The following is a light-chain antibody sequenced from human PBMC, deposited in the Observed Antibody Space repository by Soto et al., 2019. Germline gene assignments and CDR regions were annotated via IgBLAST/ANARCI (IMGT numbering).Light chain of an antibody. CDR2: AAS. Sequence: DIQMTQSPSSLSASVGDRVTITCRASQSISSYLNWYQQKPGKAPKLLIYAASSLQSGLPSRFSGSGSGTDFTLTISSLQPEDFATYYCQQSYSTPVYTFGQGTKLEIK. V-gene: IGKV1-39*01. CDR1: QSISSY. CDR3: QQSYSTPVYT. J-gene: IGKJ2*01.